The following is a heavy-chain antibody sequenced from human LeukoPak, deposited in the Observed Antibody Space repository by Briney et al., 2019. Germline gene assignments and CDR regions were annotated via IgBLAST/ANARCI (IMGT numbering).Heavy chain of an antibody. CDR1: GFSFSRYW. D-gene: IGHD6-6*01. J-gene: IGHJ6*02. V-gene: IGHV3-7*01. CDR2: MRKDGGKK. Sequence: GGSLRLSCVASGFSFSRYWMSWIRQAPGKGLEWVSNMRKDGGKKYYADSVKGRFTISRANTKNSLYLEMNIQRAEDTAVYYCARYPRVGLDVWGQGTTVTVSS. CDR3: ARYPRVGLDV.